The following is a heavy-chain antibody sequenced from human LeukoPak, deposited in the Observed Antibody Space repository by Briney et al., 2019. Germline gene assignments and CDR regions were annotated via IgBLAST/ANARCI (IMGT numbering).Heavy chain of an antibody. V-gene: IGHV3-9*01. J-gene: IGHJ3*02. D-gene: IGHD3-16*01. CDR3: AKSRRGDDYVLGSTDAFDI. Sequence: GGSLRLSCAASGFTVSNNYMSWVRQAPGKGLEWVSGISWNSGSIGYADSVKGRFTISRDNAKNSLYLQMNSLRAEDTALYYCAKSRRGDDYVLGSTDAFDIWGQGTMVTVSS. CDR2: ISWNSGSI. CDR1: GFTVSNNY.